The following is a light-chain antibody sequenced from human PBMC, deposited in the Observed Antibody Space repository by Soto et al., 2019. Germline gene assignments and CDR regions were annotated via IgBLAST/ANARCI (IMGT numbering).Light chain of an antibody. V-gene: IGKV3-20*01. CDR2: GAS. CDR3: HQYSSPPAT. CDR1: QSVSSY. Sequence: EIVVTQSPGTLSLSPGERATLSCRTSQSVSSYLAWYQHKPGQAPRLLIYGASMRATGIPDRFSASGSGTDFTLPISELAPEDFALYDCHQYSSPPATFGPGNRLKIK. J-gene: IGKJ2*01.